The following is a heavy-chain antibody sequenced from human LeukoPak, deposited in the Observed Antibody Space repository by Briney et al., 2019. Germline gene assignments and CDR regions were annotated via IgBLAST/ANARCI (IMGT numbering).Heavy chain of an antibody. CDR2: IYYSGST. Sequence: SETLSLTCTVSGGSISGYYWSWIRQPPGKGLEWIVNIYYSGSTNYNPSLKSRVTISVDTSKNQFSLKLSSVTAADTAVYYYANYHDYSNFQGAYYLDYWGQGTLVTVSS. V-gene: IGHV4-59*08. J-gene: IGHJ4*02. CDR3: ANYHDYSNFQGAYYLDY. D-gene: IGHD4-11*01. CDR1: GGSISGYY.